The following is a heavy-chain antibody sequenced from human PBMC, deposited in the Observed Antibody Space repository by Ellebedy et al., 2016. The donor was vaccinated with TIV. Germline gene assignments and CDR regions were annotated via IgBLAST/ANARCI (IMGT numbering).Heavy chain of an antibody. J-gene: IGHJ5*02. Sequence: GGSLRLSXAASGFTFSDYYMSWIRQAPGKGLEWVSYISSSGSTIYYADSVKGRFTISRDNAKNSLYLQMNSLRAEDTAVYYCAIDIVVVPAARGTNWFDPWGQGTLVTVSS. CDR2: ISSSGSTI. D-gene: IGHD2-2*01. V-gene: IGHV3-11*01. CDR1: GFTFSDYY. CDR3: AIDIVVVPAARGTNWFDP.